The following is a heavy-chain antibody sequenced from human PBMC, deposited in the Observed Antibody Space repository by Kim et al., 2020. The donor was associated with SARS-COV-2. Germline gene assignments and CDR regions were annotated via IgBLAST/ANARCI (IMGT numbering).Heavy chain of an antibody. V-gene: IGHV3-30-3*01. CDR1: GFTFSSYA. J-gene: IGHJ4*01. Sequence: GGSLRLSCAASGFTFSSYAMHWVRQAPGKGLEWVAVISYDGSNKYYADSVKDRFTISRDNSKNTLYLQMNSLRAEDTAVYYCAREVGDNWNSYYFDYWG. CDR3: AREVGDNWNSYYFDY. CDR2: ISYDGSNK. D-gene: IGHD1-7*01.